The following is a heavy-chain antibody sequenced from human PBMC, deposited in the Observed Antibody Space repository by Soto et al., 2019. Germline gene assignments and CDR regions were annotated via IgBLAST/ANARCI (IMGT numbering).Heavy chain of an antibody. D-gene: IGHD4-4*01. CDR2: ISYDGSNK. Sequence: QVQLVESGGGVVQPGRSLRLSCAASGFTFSSYAMHWVRQAPGKGLEWVAVISYDGSNKYYADSVKGRFTISRDNSKNTLYLQMNSLRAEDTAVYYWARPLWRDDYNWGYFDLWGRGTLVTVSS. J-gene: IGHJ2*01. CDR3: ARPLWRDDYNWGYFDL. CDR1: GFTFSSYA. V-gene: IGHV3-30-3*01.